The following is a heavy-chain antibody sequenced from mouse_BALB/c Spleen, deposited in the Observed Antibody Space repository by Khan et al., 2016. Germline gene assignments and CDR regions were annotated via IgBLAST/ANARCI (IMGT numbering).Heavy chain of an antibody. D-gene: IGHD2-4*01. CDR1: GYTFTSYW. V-gene: IGHV1-7*01. CDR2: INPSTGYT. CDR3: ARSTMSTTFAY. J-gene: IGHJ3*01. Sequence: VQLQESGAELAKPGASVKMSCKASGYTFTSYWMHWVKQRPGQGLEWIGYINPSTGYTEYNQKFKDKATLTADKSSSTAYMQLSSLTSEDSAVYYCARSTMSTTFAYWGQGTLVTVSA.